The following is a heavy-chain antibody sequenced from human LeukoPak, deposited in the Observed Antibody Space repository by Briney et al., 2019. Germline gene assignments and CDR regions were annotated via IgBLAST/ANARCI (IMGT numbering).Heavy chain of an antibody. D-gene: IGHD3-22*01. V-gene: IGHV3-30*04. CDR3: ARVSFTPITMIVGERGAFDI. Sequence: PGGSLRLSCAASGFTFSSYAMHWVRQAPGKGLGWVAVISYDGSNKYYADSVKGRFTISRDNSKNTLYLQMNSLRAEDTAVYYCARVSFTPITMIVGERGAFDIWGQGTMVTVSS. J-gene: IGHJ3*02. CDR1: GFTFSSYA. CDR2: ISYDGSNK.